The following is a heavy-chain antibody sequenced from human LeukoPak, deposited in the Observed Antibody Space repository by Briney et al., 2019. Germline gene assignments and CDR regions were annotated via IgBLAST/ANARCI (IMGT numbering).Heavy chain of an antibody. CDR2: IKQDGSEK. Sequence: PGGSLRLSCAASGFSFTNYWMSWVRQAPGKGLEWVANIKQDGSEKNYVDSVKGRFTISRDNAQNSLYLQMSSLRAEDTAVFYCARDRPTGDFDYWGQGTLVTVSS. V-gene: IGHV3-7*01. J-gene: IGHJ4*02. CDR3: ARDRPTGDFDY. CDR1: GFSFTNYW. D-gene: IGHD7-27*01.